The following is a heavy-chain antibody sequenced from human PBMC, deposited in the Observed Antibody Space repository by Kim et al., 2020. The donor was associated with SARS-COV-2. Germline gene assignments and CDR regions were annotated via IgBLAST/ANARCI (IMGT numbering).Heavy chain of an antibody. CDR3: AKEGPISMIFREYYFDY. V-gene: IGHV4-59*01. D-gene: IGHD3-9*01. J-gene: IGHJ4*02. CDR1: GESISGSD. CDR2: IYDGGST. Sequence: SETLSLTCSVSGESISGSDWSWIRQPPGKGLEWIGYIYDGGSTNYNPSLKNRVTISIDTSTNQFSLNLNSVTAADTAVYYCAKEGPISMIFREYYFDYWGQGALVTVSS.